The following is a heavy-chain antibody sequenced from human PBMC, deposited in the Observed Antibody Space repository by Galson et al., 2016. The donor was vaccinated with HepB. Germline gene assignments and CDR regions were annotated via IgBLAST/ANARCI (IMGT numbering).Heavy chain of an antibody. CDR3: VSRRHIAAGGVD. CDR2: IKQDGSEK. CDR1: GFSFSDYW. J-gene: IGHJ4*02. D-gene: IGHD6-13*01. V-gene: IGHV3-7*02. Sequence: SLRLSCAASGFSFSDYWMTWVRKAPGKGLEWVANIKQDGSEKYYVDSVKGRLTLSRDNGKNSLYLQMNSLRVEDTAIYYRVSRRHIAAGGVDWGQGTLVTVSS.